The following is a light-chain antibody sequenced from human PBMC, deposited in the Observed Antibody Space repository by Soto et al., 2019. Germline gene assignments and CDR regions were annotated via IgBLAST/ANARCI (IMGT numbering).Light chain of an antibody. Sequence: DIQMTQSPSTLSASVGDRVTITCRASQSISSWLAWYQQKPGETPKLLIYKASNLESGVPSRFSGSGSGTEFTLTINSLQPDDFATYYCQQYSSHSRTFGQGTKVEIK. CDR3: QQYSSHSRT. V-gene: IGKV1-5*03. J-gene: IGKJ1*01. CDR2: KAS. CDR1: QSISSW.